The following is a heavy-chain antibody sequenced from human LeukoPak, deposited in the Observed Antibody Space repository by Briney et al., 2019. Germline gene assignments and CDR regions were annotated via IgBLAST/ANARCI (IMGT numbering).Heavy chain of an antibody. D-gene: IGHD1-26*01. V-gene: IGHV3-74*01. Sequence: GGSLRLSCAASGFTFSPHWKQCIRQAPGKGLVWVSRIKSDGSTTTYADSVRGRFTISRDNAKNTVYLQMNSLRDEDTAVYYCAPATSGSMPRTHWGQGTLVTVSS. J-gene: IGHJ4*02. CDR2: IKSDGSTT. CDR3: APATSGSMPRTH. CDR1: GFTFSPHW.